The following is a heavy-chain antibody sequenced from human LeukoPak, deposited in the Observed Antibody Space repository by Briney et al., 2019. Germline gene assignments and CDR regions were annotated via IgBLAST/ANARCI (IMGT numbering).Heavy chain of an antibody. CDR2: INPSGGST. V-gene: IGHV1-46*01. D-gene: IGHD5-12*01. CDR3: ARAFSHGYSGGAYYFDY. Sequence: ASVKVSCKASGYTFASYYMHWVRQAPGQGLEWMGIINPSGGSTSYAQKFQGRVTTTRDMSTSTVYMELSSLRSEDTAVYYCARAFSHGYSGGAYYFDYWGQGTLVTVSS. J-gene: IGHJ4*02. CDR1: GYTFASYY.